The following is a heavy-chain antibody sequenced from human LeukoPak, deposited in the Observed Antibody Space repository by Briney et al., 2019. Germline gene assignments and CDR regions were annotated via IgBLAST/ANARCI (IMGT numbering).Heavy chain of an antibody. D-gene: IGHD2-8*01. CDR2: ISTYNGNT. CDR1: GYTFTSYG. V-gene: IGHV1-18*01. Sequence: ASVKVSCKASGYTFTSYGISWVRQAPGQELEWMGWISTYNGNTDYAQKLQGRVTMTTDTSTSTAYMELRSLRSDDTAVYYCARDLVHHRLLATNYNWFDPWGQGTLVTVSS. CDR3: ARDLVHHRLLATNYNWFDP. J-gene: IGHJ5*02.